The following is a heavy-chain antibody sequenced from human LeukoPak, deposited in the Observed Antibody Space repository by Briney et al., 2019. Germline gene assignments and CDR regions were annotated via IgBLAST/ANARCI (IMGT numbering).Heavy chain of an antibody. Sequence: PGGSLRLSCAASGFTFSSYAMHWVRQAPGKGREWVAVISYDGSNKYYADSVKGRFTISRDNSENTLYLQMNSLRAEDTSVYYCARNEYSSSWYIYDYWGQGTLVTVSS. V-gene: IGHV3-30*04. CDR1: GFTFSSYA. J-gene: IGHJ4*02. CDR3: ARNEYSSSWYIYDY. D-gene: IGHD6-13*01. CDR2: ISYDGSNK.